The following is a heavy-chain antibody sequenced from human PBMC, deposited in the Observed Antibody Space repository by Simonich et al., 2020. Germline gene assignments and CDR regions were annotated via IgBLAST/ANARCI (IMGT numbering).Heavy chain of an antibody. V-gene: IGHV4-59*08. J-gene: IGHJ4*02. CDR2: IYYSGST. Sequence: QVQLQESGPGLVKPSETLFPTSTVSGGPISSYYWSWIRQPPGKGLEWIGYIYYSGSTNYTPSLKSRVTISVDTSKNQFSLKLSSVTAADTAVYYCARLPDYWGQGTLVTVSS. CDR3: ARLPDY. CDR1: GGPISSYY.